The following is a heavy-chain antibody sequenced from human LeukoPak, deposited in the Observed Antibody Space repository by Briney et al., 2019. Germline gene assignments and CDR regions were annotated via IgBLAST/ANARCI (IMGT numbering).Heavy chain of an antibody. Sequence: GGSLRLSCAASGFTVSSNYMSWVRQAPGKGLEWVSVICSGGSTYYADSVKGRFTISRDNSKNTLYLQMNSLRAEDTAVYYCARAQIVGATLDAFDIWGQGTMVTVSS. J-gene: IGHJ3*02. CDR1: GFTVSSNY. CDR3: ARAQIVGATLDAFDI. D-gene: IGHD1-26*01. CDR2: ICSGGST. V-gene: IGHV3-66*01.